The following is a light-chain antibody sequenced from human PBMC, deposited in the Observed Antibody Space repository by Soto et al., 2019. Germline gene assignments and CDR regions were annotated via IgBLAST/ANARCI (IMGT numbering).Light chain of an antibody. CDR2: EVS. J-gene: IGLJ7*01. V-gene: IGLV2-8*01. CDR3: SSYAGSNSHVV. CDR1: SSDVGGYNY. Sequence: QSALTQPPSASGSPGQSVTISCTGTSSDVGGYNYVSWYQQHPGKAPKLMIYEVSKRPSGVPDRFSGSKSGNTASLTVSGLQAEDEAEYYCSSYAGSNSHVVFGGGTQLTVL.